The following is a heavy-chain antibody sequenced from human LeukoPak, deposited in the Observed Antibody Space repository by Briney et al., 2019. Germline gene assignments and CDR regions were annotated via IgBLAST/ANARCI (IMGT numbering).Heavy chain of an antibody. D-gene: IGHD3-10*01. CDR2: IYYSGST. CDR3: ARGGQGMFRGDYFGH. CDR1: GGSLTNYY. V-gene: IGHV4-59*01. Sequence: PSETLSLTCTVSGGSLTNYYWSWLRQPPGKGLEWLGYIYYSGSTDYNPSLKSRVTMSLDTSKNQFSLKLNAVTPADTAVYYCARGGQGMFRGDYFGHWGQGALVTVSS. J-gene: IGHJ4*02.